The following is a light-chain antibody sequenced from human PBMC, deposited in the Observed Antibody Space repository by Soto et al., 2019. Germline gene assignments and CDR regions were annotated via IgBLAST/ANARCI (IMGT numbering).Light chain of an antibody. CDR2: EVS. Sequence: QSALTQPASVSGSPGQSITISCTGTSSDVGSYNLVSWYQQHPGKAPKLMIYEVSKRPSGVSNRFSGSKSGNTASLTISGLQAEYEADYYCCSYTSTTTRVFGGGTKLTVL. CDR1: SSDVGSYNL. CDR3: CSYTSTTTRV. J-gene: IGLJ2*01. V-gene: IGLV2-23*02.